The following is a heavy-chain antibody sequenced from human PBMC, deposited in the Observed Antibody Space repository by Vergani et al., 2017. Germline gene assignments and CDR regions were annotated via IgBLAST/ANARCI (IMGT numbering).Heavy chain of an antibody. J-gene: IGHJ4*02. CDR3: ARRIVVVTAKRGYYFDY. Sequence: QVKLQESGPGLLKPSQTLSLTCTVSGESISSGDYYWSWIRQPSGKGLEWIGYIYYSGSTYYNPSLKSRVTMSVDTSKNQFSLKLSSVTAADTAVYYCARRIVVVTAKRGYYFDYWGQGILVTVSS. CDR1: GESISSGDYY. V-gene: IGHV4-30-4*08. CDR2: IYYSGST. D-gene: IGHD2-21*02.